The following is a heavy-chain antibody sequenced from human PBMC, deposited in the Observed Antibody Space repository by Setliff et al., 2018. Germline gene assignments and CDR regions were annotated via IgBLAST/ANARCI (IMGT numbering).Heavy chain of an antibody. CDR1: GFPLNTTGEG. V-gene: IGHV2-5*02. D-gene: IGHD6-6*01. J-gene: IGHJ5*02. Sequence: SGPTLVNPTQTLTLTCTFSGFPLNTTGEGVGWIRQPPGKALAWLALVYWDGDQRYRPSLHSRLSITKDSSKSQVFLTMTNMDPVDTATYYSALRRGNEWHLVRWFDPWGPGIQVTVSS. CDR3: ALRRGNEWHLVRWFDP. CDR2: VYWDGDQ.